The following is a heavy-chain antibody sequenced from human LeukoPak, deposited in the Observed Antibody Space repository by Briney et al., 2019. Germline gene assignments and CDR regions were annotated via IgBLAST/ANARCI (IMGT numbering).Heavy chain of an antibody. Sequence: GGSLRLSCGASGFSFSTYWMSWVRQAPGKGLEWVANIKQDGTEKYYVDSVKGRFTISRDYARKSLYLQLNSLRAEDTAVYYCAREFRSGYNSRWFDYWGQGTLVTVSS. J-gene: IGHJ5*01. CDR3: AREFRSGYNSRWFDY. CDR1: GFSFSTYW. V-gene: IGHV3-7*01. D-gene: IGHD6-19*01. CDR2: IKQDGTEK.